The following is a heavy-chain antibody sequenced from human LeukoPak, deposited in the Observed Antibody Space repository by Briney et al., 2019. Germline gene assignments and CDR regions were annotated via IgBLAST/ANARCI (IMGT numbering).Heavy chain of an antibody. CDR3: ARSLPGAFDI. J-gene: IGHJ3*02. CDR1: GFTFNSHA. CDR2: ISSSSSYI. Sequence: PGGSLRLSCAASGFTFNSHAMNWVRQAPGKGLEWVSSISSSSSYIYYADSVKGRFTISRDNAKNSLYLQMNSLRAEDTAVYYCARSLPGAFDIWGQGTMVTVSS. V-gene: IGHV3-21*01.